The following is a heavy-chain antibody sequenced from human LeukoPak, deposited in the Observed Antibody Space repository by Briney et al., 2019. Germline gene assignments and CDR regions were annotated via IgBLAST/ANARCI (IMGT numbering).Heavy chain of an antibody. J-gene: IGHJ4*02. V-gene: IGHV3-66*01. CDR1: GFTVSRNY. Sequence: GGSLRLSCAASGFTVSRNYMSWVRQAPGKGLEWVSNIYSGGNTYYADSVKGRFTISRDNSKNTLFLQMNSLRAEDTAVYYCARDQVFDYWGQGTLVTVSS. CDR3: ARDQVFDY. CDR2: IYSGGNT.